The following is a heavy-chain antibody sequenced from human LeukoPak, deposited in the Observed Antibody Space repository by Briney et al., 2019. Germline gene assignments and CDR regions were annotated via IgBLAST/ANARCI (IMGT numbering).Heavy chain of an antibody. J-gene: IGHJ4*02. D-gene: IGHD3-22*01. CDR3: ARDPVIVGLITRAGGHYFDY. V-gene: IGHV3-30-3*01. CDR1: GFTFRSYA. Sequence: GGSLRLPCAASGFTFRSYAMHWVRQAPGKGLEWVAVTSYDGSNKFYADFVKGRFTISRDNSKNTLYMQMNSLRAEDTAVYYCARDPVIVGLITRAGGHYFDYWGQGTLVTVSS. CDR2: TSYDGSNK.